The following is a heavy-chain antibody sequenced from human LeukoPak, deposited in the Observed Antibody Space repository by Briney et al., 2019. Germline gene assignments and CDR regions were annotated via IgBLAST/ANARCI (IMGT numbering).Heavy chain of an antibody. CDR2: IYTSGST. Sequence: SETLSLTCTVSGGSISSYYWSWIRQPAGKGLEWIGRIYTSGSTNYNPSLKSRVTISVDTSKNQFSLKLSSVTAADTAVYYCARVSTWDVVPAALRVGYAFEIWGQGTMVTVSS. D-gene: IGHD2-2*01. CDR1: GGSISSYY. J-gene: IGHJ3*02. V-gene: IGHV4-4*07. CDR3: ARVSTWDVVPAALRVGYAFEI.